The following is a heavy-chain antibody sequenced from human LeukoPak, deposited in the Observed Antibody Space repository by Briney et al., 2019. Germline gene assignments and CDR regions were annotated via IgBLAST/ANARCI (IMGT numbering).Heavy chain of an antibody. CDR2: INPNSGGT. Sequence: GASVKASCKASGYTFTGYYMHWVRQAPGQGLEWMGWINPNSGGTNYAQKFQGRVTMTRDTSISTAYMELSRLRSDDTAVYYCARDLGSGYDYFDYWGQGTLVTVSS. J-gene: IGHJ4*02. CDR1: GYTFTGYY. CDR3: ARDLGSGYDYFDY. D-gene: IGHD5-12*01. V-gene: IGHV1-2*02.